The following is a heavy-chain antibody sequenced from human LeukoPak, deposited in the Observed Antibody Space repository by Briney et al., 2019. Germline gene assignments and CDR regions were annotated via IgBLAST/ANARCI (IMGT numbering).Heavy chain of an antibody. CDR2: IYYSGST. CDR3: ARWRSYSGSYWSAPQDAFDI. CDR1: GGSVSSGSYY. V-gene: IGHV4-61*01. D-gene: IGHD1-26*01. J-gene: IGHJ3*02. Sequence: PSETLSLTCAVSGGSVSSGSYYWSWIRQPPGKGLEWIGYIYYSGSTNYNPSLKSRVTISVDTSKNQFSLKLSSVTAADTAVYYCARWRSYSGSYWSAPQDAFDIWGQGTMVTVSS.